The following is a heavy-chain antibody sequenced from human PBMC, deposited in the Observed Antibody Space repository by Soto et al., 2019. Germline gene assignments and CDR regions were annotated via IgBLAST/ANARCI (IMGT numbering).Heavy chain of an antibody. CDR2: IYYSGYT. J-gene: IGHJ4*02. Sequence: QVQLQESGPGLVKPSETLSLTCAVSGGSISGYYWSWIRQPPGMRLEWIGYIYYSGYTNYNPSLKSRVTISVDRSKNQFSLELRSVTASDTAVYYCARDSVGSGYDWGQGTLVTVSS. CDR3: ARDSVGSGYD. D-gene: IGHD5-12*01. V-gene: IGHV4-59*01. CDR1: GGSISGYY.